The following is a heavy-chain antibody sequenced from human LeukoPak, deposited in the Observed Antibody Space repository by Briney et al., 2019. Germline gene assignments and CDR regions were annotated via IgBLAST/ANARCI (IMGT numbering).Heavy chain of an antibody. CDR2: INPNSGGA. CDR1: GYTFTGYY. Sequence: ASVKVSCKASGYTFTGYYMHWVRQAPGQGLEWMGWINPNSGGANYAQKFQGRVTMTRDTSISTAYMELSRRRSDDTAVYYCARGAVAGTSFDYWGQGTLVTVSS. D-gene: IGHD6-19*01. J-gene: IGHJ4*02. V-gene: IGHV1-2*02. CDR3: ARGAVAGTSFDY.